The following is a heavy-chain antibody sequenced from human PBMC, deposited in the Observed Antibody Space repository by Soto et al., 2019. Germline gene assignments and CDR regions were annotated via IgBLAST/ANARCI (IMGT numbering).Heavy chain of an antibody. D-gene: IGHD4-17*01. CDR1: GFTFSNAL. CDR3: TTVTTVNYYYYYYMDV. Sequence: GGPLRLSYAAAGFTFSNALMSWVRQAPGKGLEWVGRIKSKTDGGTTDYAAPVKGRFTISRDDSKNTLYLQMNSLKTEDTAVYYCTTVTTVNYYYYYYMDVWGKGTTVTVSS. CDR2: IKSKTDGGTT. V-gene: IGHV3-15*01. J-gene: IGHJ6*03.